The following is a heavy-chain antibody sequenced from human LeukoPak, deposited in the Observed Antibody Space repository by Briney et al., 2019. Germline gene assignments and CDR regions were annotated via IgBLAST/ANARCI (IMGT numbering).Heavy chain of an antibody. CDR1: GFTFSSYA. Sequence: GGSLRLSCAASGFTFSSYAMSWVRQAPGKGLEWVSAISGSGGSTYYADSVKGRFTISRDNSKNTLYLQMNSLRAEDTAVYYCAKGGKSSGWYGPPNNWFDPWGQGTLVTVSS. CDR2: ISGSGGST. CDR3: AKGGKSSGWYGPPNNWFDP. V-gene: IGHV3-23*01. J-gene: IGHJ5*02. D-gene: IGHD6-19*01.